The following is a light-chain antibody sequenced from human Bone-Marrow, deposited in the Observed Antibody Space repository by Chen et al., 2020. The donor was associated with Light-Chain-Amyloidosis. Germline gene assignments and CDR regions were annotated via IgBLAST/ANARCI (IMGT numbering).Light chain of an antibody. J-gene: IGKJ4*01. CDR2: GSS. V-gene: IGKV3-20*01. Sequence: EIVLTQSPGTLSLSPGEGANLSCRASQTISSNYLTWYQQKFGQAPRLLIYGSSSRATGIPDMFTGSGSGTDFTLPINRLEPEDFAMYYCQHYGTSPLTFRGGTKVEIK. CDR3: QHYGTSPLT. CDR1: QTISSNY.